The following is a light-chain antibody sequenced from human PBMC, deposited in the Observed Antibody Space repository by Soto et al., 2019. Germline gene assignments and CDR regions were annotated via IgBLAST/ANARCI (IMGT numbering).Light chain of an antibody. CDR2: GAS. CDR3: QQYNKWPPT. V-gene: IGKV3-15*01. J-gene: IGKJ4*01. Sequence: ELVMTQSPATLSVSPGERATLSCRASQSVSSNLAWYQQKPGQAPRLPIHGASTRATGVPARFSGSGSGTEFTLTISSLRSEDFAVYYCQQYNKWPPTFGGGTKVDIK. CDR1: QSVSSN.